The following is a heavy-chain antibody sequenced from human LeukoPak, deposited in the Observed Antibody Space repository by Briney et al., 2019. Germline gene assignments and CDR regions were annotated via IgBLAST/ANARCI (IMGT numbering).Heavy chain of an antibody. V-gene: IGHV3-23*01. J-gene: IGHJ4*02. CDR2: ISGSGGST. CDR1: GFTFSSYA. D-gene: IGHD2-21*02. Sequence: PGGSLRLSCAASGFTFSSYAMSWVRQAPGKGLEWVSAISGSGGSTYYADSVKGRFTISRDNSKNTLYLQMNSLRAEDTAVYYCAKGPYCGGDCYSLSVTGGDYWGQGTLVTVSS. CDR3: AKGPYCGGDCYSLSVTGGDY.